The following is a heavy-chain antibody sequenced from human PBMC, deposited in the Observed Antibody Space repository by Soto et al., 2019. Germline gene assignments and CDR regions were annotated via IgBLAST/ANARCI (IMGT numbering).Heavy chain of an antibody. D-gene: IGHD3-3*01. CDR2: IYYSGST. J-gene: IGHJ5*02. CDR1: GGSISSYY. Sequence: SETLSLTCTVSGGSISSYYWSWIRQPPGKGLEWIGYIYYSGSTNYNPSLKSRVTISVDTSKNQFSLKLSSVTAADTAVYYCARGRNYDVWSGYQGWFDPWGQGTLVTVSS. V-gene: IGHV4-59*01. CDR3: ARGRNYDVWSGYQGWFDP.